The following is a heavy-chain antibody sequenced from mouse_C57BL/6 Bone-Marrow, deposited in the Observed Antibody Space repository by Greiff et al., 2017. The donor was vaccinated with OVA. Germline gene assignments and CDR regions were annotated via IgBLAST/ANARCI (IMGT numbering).Heavy chain of an antibody. CDR2: INPGSGGT. J-gene: IGHJ4*01. CDR1: GYAFTNYL. V-gene: IGHV1-54*01. D-gene: IGHD2-1*01. Sequence: VKLQESGAELVRPGTSVKVSCKASGYAFTNYLIEWVKQRPGQGLEWIGEINPGSGGTNYNEKFKGKATLTADKSSSTAYMQLSSLTSEDSAVYFCARSGGNSYAMGYWGQGTSVTVSS. CDR3: ARSGGNSYAMGY.